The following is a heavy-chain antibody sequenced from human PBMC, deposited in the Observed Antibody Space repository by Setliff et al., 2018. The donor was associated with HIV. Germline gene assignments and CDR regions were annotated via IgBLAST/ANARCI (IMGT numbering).Heavy chain of an antibody. V-gene: IGHV1-46*01. J-gene: IGHJ3*02. Sequence: ASVKVSCKASGYTFTSDYIHWVRQAPGQGLEWMGIINPAGNLTSYAQKLQGRVTMTTDTSTSTAYMELRSLRSDDTAVYYCARVAWYYSFWSGLGDAFDIWGQGTMVTVSS. CDR1: GYTFTSDY. CDR2: INPAGNLT. CDR3: ARVAWYYSFWSGLGDAFDI. D-gene: IGHD3-3*01.